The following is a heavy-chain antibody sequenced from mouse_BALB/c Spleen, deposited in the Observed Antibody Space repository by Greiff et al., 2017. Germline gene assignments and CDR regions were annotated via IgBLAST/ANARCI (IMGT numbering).Heavy chain of an antibody. V-gene: IGHV2-9*02. CDR3: ASYYYGSSGWYFDV. Sequence: VKLMESGPGLVAPSQSLSITCTVSGFSLTSYGVHWVRQPPGKGLEWLGVIWAGGSTNYNSALMSRLSISKDNSKSQVFLKMNSLQTDDTAMYYCASYYYGSSGWYFDVWGAGTTVTVSS. CDR1: GFSLTSYG. CDR2: IWAGGST. J-gene: IGHJ1*01. D-gene: IGHD1-1*01.